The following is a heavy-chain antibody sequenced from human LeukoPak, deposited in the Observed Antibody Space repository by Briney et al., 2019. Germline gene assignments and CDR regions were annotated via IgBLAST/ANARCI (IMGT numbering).Heavy chain of an antibody. D-gene: IGHD6-19*01. CDR1: GDTFTSYD. Sequence: ASVKVSSKASGDTFTSYDINWVPQATGQGREWMGWMNPNSGNTGYAQKFQGRVTMTRNTSISTAYMELSSLRSEDTAVYYCARGRYNSGWDDYWGQGTLVTVSS. V-gene: IGHV1-8*01. CDR3: ARGRYNSGWDDY. CDR2: MNPNSGNT. J-gene: IGHJ4*02.